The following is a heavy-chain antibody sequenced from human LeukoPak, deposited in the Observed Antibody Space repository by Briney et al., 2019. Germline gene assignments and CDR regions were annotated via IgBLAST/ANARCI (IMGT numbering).Heavy chain of an antibody. D-gene: IGHD4-17*01. J-gene: IGHJ6*02. CDR1: GGSISSGGYY. Sequence: PSETLSLTCTVSGGSISSGGYYWSWIRQHPGKGPEWIGYIYYSGSTYYNPSLKSRVTISVDTSKNQFSLKLSSVTAADTAVYYCARDLTTVTHDGFYYYYGMDVWGQGTTVTVSS. CDR2: IYYSGST. CDR3: ARDLTTVTHDGFYYYYGMDV. V-gene: IGHV4-31*03.